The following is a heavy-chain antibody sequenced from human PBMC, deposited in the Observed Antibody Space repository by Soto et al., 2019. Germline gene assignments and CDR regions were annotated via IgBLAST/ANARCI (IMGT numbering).Heavy chain of an antibody. CDR2: IYYSGST. Sequence: LHPPGRVLESLGYIYYSGSTNYNPSLKTRVAISMNTSKNQFSLNLSSVTAADTAVYYCAGGHHWDLFSFWGLGSLVTVSS. D-gene: IGHD3-10*01. V-gene: IGHV4-59*01. CDR3: AGGHHWDLFSF. J-gene: IGHJ4*02.